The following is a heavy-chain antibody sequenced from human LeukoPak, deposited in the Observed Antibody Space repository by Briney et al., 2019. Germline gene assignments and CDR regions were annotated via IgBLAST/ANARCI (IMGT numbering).Heavy chain of an antibody. CDR2: INHSGST. D-gene: IGHD3-22*01. J-gene: IGHJ4*02. V-gene: IGHV4-34*01. Sequence: PSETLSLTCAVYGGSFSGYYWSWIRQPPGKGLEWIWEINHSGSTNYNPSLKSRVTISVHTSKNQFSLRLSSVTDADTAVYYCATFLRGYYYNNWGRGTLVIVSS. CDR1: GGSFSGYY. CDR3: ATFLRGYYYNN.